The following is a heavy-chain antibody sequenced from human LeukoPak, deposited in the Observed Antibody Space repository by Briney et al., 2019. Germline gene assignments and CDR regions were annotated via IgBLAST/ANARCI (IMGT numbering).Heavy chain of an antibody. CDR1: GDSISSSTYF. V-gene: IGHV4-39*01. CDR3: ARLDYNYGTN. Sequence: SETLSLTCTVSGDSISSSTYFWGWIRQPPGKGLECIGNIYYSGSTYYNPSLKSRVTISIDTSKNQFSLKLSSVTAADTAFYYCARLDYNYGTNWGQGALVTVSP. J-gene: IGHJ4*02. D-gene: IGHD1-1*01. CDR2: IYYSGST.